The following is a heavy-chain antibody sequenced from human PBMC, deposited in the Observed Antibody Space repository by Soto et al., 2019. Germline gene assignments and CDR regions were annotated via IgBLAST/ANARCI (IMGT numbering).Heavy chain of an antibody. CDR2: SRNRVDKYAT. V-gene: IGHV3-72*01. D-gene: IGHD3-10*01. CDR3: VLWVLGLIDY. CDR1: GIIFSDHD. Sequence: EVQLVESGGGLVQPGGSLRLSCATSGIIFSDHDMDWVRQAPGKGLEWLGRSRNRVDKYATDYAASVRGRFTFSRVDSSSSLVLQRRSLNPGDTAMFSCVLWVLGLIDYWGQGTLVTVSS. J-gene: IGHJ4*02.